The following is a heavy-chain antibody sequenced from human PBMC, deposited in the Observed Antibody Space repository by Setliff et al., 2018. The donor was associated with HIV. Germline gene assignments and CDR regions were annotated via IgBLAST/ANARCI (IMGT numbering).Heavy chain of an antibody. D-gene: IGHD4-17*01. J-gene: IGHJ4*02. Sequence: ASVKVSCKASGYSFTKYVMHWVRQAPGQRLEWMGWINAGNDNTNYAQKFQGRVTMTRDTSTSTVYMELSRLKSDDTAVYFCAAFDYGHSLGKIDYWGQGTLVTVSS. CDR2: INAGNDNT. CDR3: AAFDYGHSLGKIDY. CDR1: GYSFTKYV. V-gene: IGHV1-3*01.